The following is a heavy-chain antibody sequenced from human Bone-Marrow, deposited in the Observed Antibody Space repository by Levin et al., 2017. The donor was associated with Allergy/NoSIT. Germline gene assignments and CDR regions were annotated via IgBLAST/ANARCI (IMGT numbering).Heavy chain of an antibody. D-gene: IGHD2-2*01. V-gene: IGHV1-46*01. CDR1: GDTFTNYF. CDR2: IDPDSGTT. CDR3: ATKYQLILDAFDL. Sequence: GESLKISCKASGDTFTNYFFHWVRQAPGQGPEWMGMIDPDSGTTHYPQKFQGRVTMTGDTSTSTVHMELTSLRSDDTAVYYCATKYQLILDAFDLWGQGTMVIVSS. J-gene: IGHJ3*01.